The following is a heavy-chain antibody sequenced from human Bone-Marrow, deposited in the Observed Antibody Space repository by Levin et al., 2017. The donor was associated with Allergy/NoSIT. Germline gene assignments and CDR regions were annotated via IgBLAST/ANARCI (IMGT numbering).Heavy chain of an antibody. V-gene: IGHV4-30-4*01. J-gene: IGHJ6*02. D-gene: IGHD2-21*02. CDR1: GGAIKSANYY. CDR3: ARYRDSTTFHNYYYMDV. Sequence: SETLSLTCTVSGGAIKSANYYWTWVRQSPGKGLEWIGYIYYSGNTYYNPSLKGRIGLSIDTSRNRFSLSLSSVTAADTAVYYCARYRDSTTFHNYYYMDVWGQGTTVTVSS. CDR2: IYYSGNT.